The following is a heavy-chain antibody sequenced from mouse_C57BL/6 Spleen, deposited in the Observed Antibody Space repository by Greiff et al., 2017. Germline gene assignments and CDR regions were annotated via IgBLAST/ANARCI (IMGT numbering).Heavy chain of an antibody. CDR1: GYTFTSYW. CDR3: ARGNYYGSRREFDV. J-gene: IGHJ1*03. V-gene: IGHV1-52*01. Sequence: QVQLQQPGAELVRPGSSVKLSCKASGYTFTSYWMPWVKQRPIQGLEWIGNIDPSDSDTHYNQKFKDKATLTVDKSSSTAYMQRSSLTSEDSAVYYCARGNYYGSRREFDVWGTGTTVTVSS. CDR2: IDPSDSDT. D-gene: IGHD1-1*01.